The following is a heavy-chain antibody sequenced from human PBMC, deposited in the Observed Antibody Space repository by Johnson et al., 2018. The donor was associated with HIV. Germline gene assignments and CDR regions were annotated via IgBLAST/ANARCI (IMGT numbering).Heavy chain of an antibody. CDR2: ISYDGSKK. D-gene: IGHD3-22*01. Sequence: QVQLVESGGGAVQPGRSLRLSCAASGFTFSNYAIHWVRQPPGKGLEWVAVISYDGSKKYDADSVKGRFTIFRDNSKNTLYLQMNSLRPEDTAVYYCAREVDSRGPPGLWWGQGTVVTVSS. CDR3: AREVDSRGPPGLW. CDR1: GFTFSNYA. J-gene: IGHJ3*01. V-gene: IGHV3-30-3*01.